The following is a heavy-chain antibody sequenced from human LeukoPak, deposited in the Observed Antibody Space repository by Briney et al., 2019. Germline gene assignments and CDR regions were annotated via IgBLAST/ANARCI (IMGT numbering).Heavy chain of an antibody. CDR1: GGSISSSSYY. CDR2: IYYSGST. CDR3: ARAGAAAQFDP. V-gene: IGHV4-39*07. Sequence: SETLSLTCTVSGGSISSSSYYWGWIRQPPGKGLEWIGSIYYSGSTYYNPSLKSRVTISVDTSKNQFSLKLSSVTAADTAVYYCARAGAAAQFDPWGQGTLVTVSS. D-gene: IGHD6-13*01. J-gene: IGHJ5*02.